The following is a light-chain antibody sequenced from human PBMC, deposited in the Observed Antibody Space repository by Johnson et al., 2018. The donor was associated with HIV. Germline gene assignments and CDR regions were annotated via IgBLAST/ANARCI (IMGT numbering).Light chain of an antibody. CDR2: ENN. Sequence: QSVLTQPPSVSAAPGQKVTISCSGSSSNIGNNYVSWYQQLPGTAPKLLIYENNKRPSGIPDRFSASKSGTSATLGITGLQTGDEADYYCGTWDSSLSADVFGTGTKVPVL. V-gene: IGLV1-51*02. CDR3: GTWDSSLSADV. J-gene: IGLJ1*01. CDR1: SSNIGNNY.